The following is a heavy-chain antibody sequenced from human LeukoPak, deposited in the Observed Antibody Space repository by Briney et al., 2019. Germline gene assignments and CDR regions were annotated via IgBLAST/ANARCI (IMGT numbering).Heavy chain of an antibody. V-gene: IGHV3-21*01. Sequence: GGSLRLSCAASGFTFSSYHMNWVRQAPGEGREWVSSISSSSNYIYYADSVKGRFTISRDNAKNSVDLQMNSLRAEDTAVYYCARGLCGGDCYDYWGQGTLVTVSS. D-gene: IGHD2-21*01. CDR2: ISSSSNYI. J-gene: IGHJ4*02. CDR3: ARGLCGGDCYDY. CDR1: GFTFSSYH.